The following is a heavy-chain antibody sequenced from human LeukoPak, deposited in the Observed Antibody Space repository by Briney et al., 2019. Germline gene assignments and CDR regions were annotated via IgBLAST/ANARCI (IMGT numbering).Heavy chain of an antibody. V-gene: IGHV3-66*01. CDR3: ARDRADGYNYGDYFDN. J-gene: IGHJ4*02. CDR1: GFIVSSNY. CDR2: TYGSSRT. Sequence: GGSLRLSCAGSGFIVSSNYMSWVRQAAGKGLEWVSVTYGSSRTYYADSVKGRFTISRDNPKNTVYLQMDSLRAEDTAVYYCARDRADGYNYGDYFDNWGQGTLVTVSS. D-gene: IGHD5-18*01.